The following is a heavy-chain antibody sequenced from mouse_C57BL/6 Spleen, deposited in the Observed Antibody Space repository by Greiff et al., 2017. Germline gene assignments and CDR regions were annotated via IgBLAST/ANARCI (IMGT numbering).Heavy chain of an antibody. J-gene: IGHJ1*03. CDR3: AKSTMITTDWYFDV. Sequence: VQLQQSGPELVKPGASVKISCKASGYSFTGYYMNWVKQSPEKSLEWIGEINPSTGGTTYNQKFKAKATLTVDKSSSTAYMQLKSLTSEDSAVYYCAKSTMITTDWYFDVWGTGTTVTVSS. CDR1: GYSFTGYY. D-gene: IGHD2-4*01. CDR2: INPSTGGT. V-gene: IGHV1-42*01.